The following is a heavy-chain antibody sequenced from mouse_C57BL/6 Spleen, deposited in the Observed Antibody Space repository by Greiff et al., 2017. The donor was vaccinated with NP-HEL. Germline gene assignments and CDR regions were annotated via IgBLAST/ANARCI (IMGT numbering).Heavy chain of an antibody. J-gene: IGHJ3*01. V-gene: IGHV1-54*01. D-gene: IGHD6-1*01. CDR3: ARHNPWFAY. CDR1: GYAFTNYL. Sequence: VQLQQSGAELVRPGTSVKVSCKASGYAFTNYLIEWVKQMPGQGLEWIGVINPGSGGTNYNEKFKGKATLTADKSSSTAYMQLSSLTSEDSAVYFCARHNPWFAYWGQGTLVTVSA. CDR2: INPGSGGT.